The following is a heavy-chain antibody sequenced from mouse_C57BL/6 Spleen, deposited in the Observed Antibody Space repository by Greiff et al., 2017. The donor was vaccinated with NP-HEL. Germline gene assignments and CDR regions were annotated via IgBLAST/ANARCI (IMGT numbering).Heavy chain of an antibody. D-gene: IGHD1-1*01. CDR1: GYSITSGYY. CDR2: ISYDGSN. CDR3: ARELGPYGSLFDY. J-gene: IGHJ2*01. V-gene: IGHV3-6*01. Sequence: EVKLVESGPGLVKPSQSLSLTCSVTGYSITSGYYWNWIRQFPGNKLEWMGYISYDGSNNYNPSLKNRISITRDTSKNQFFLKLNSVTTEDTATYYWARELGPYGSLFDYWCQGTTLTVSS.